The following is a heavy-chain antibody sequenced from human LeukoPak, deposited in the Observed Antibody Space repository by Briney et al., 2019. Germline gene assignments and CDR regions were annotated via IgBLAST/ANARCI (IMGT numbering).Heavy chain of an antibody. CDR2: IKSKNVGGTT. V-gene: IGHV3-15*01. CDR3: TSHAAFDP. CDR1: GSPFNNAW. Sequence: GGPLGFPWQALGSPFNNAWLNGVRRPPGKGLGWAGRIKSKNVGGTTDYAAPVKGRFTISRDDSKNTVYLQMNSLKIEDTAVYYCTSHAAFDPWGQGTLVTVSS. J-gene: IGHJ5*02.